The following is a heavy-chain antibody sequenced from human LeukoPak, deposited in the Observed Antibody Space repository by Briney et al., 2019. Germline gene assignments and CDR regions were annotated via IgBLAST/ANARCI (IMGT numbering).Heavy chain of an antibody. V-gene: IGHV4-34*01. CDR2: INHSGST. CDR1: GGSFSGYY. Sequence: SETLSLTCAVYGGSFSGYYWSWIRQPPGKGLEWIGEINHSGSTNYNPSLKSRVTISVDTSKNQFSLKLSSVTAADTAVYYRAREHDFWSGYYRGGGFDYWGQGTLVTVSS. D-gene: IGHD3-3*01. CDR3: AREHDFWSGYYRGGGFDY. J-gene: IGHJ4*02.